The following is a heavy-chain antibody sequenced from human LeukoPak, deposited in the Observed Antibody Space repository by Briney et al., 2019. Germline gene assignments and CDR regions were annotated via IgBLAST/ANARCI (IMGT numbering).Heavy chain of an antibody. CDR3: SALTSRGLSDS. CDR1: GFTFTNAW. V-gene: IGHV3-15*07. Sequence: GGSLRLSCAASGFTFTNAWMNWVRQAPGKGLEWVGRIKSKADGETIDYAAPVKGRFTFSRDDSKNMLYLQMNSLKSEDTAVYYCSALTSRGLSDSWGQGTLVTVSS. J-gene: IGHJ4*02. D-gene: IGHD1-20*01. CDR2: IKSKADGETI.